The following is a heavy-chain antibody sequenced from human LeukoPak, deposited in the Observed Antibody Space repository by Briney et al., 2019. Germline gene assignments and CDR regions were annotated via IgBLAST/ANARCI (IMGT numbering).Heavy chain of an antibody. CDR3: ARGRPHGNDY. J-gene: IGHJ4*02. CDR1: GFTFSSYW. CDR2: IASDGSST. D-gene: IGHD4-23*01. V-gene: IGHV3-74*01. Sequence: GGSLRLSCAASGFTFSSYWMNWVRQAPRKGLVWVSRIASDGSSTTYADSVKGRFSISRDNAKNTLYLQMNSLRVEDTAVYYCARGRPHGNDYWGQGTLVTVSS.